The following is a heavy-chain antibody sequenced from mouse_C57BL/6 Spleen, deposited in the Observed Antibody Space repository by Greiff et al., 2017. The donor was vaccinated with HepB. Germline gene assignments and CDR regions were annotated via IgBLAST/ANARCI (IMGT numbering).Heavy chain of an antibody. CDR3: ARSVYGNYRSYYAMDY. CDR2: INPSNGGT. CDR1: GYTFTSYW. Sequence: QVQLKEPGTELVKPGASVKLSCKASGYTFTSYWMHWVKQRPGQGLEWIGNINPSNGGTNYNEKFKSKATLTVDKSSSTAYMQLSSLTSEDSAVYYCARSVYGNYRSYYAMDYWGQGTSVTVSS. V-gene: IGHV1-53*01. J-gene: IGHJ4*01. D-gene: IGHD2-1*01.